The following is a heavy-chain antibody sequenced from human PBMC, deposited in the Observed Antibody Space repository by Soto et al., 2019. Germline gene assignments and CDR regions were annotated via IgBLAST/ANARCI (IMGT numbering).Heavy chain of an antibody. CDR3: AQRRGSRWSMGWCDP. CDR1: GFSLSTSGVG. CDR2: IYWDDDK. V-gene: IGHV2-5*02. Sequence: QITLKESGPTLVKPTQTLTLTCTFSGFSLSTSGVGVGWIRQPPGKALEWLALIYWDDDKRYSPSLKSRLTITKDDSKNQVVLTWASMDPVDTATYSCAQRRGSRWSMGWCDPWGQGTLVTGSS. J-gene: IGHJ5*02. D-gene: IGHD6-13*01.